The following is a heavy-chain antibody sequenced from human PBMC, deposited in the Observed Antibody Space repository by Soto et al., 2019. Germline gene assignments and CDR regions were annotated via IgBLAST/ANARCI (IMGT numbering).Heavy chain of an antibody. J-gene: IGHJ4*02. CDR2: TKQDGSEE. CDR3: ARDPGYSSSWSRGGSDY. V-gene: IGHV3-7*01. CDR1: GFTSSNDW. D-gene: IGHD6-13*01. Sequence: GGYLRLSCAASGFTSSNDWLTWVRQAPGKGLKWVANTKQDGSEERYVDSVKGRFTISRDNAKNSLYLQMNSLRAEDTAVYYCARDPGYSSSWSRGGSDYRGQGTLVTVSS.